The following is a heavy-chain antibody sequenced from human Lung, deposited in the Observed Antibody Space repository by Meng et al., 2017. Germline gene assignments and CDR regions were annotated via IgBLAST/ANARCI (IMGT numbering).Heavy chain of an antibody. CDR3: ARDEDISAAGKLFGDY. D-gene: IGHD6-25*01. J-gene: IGHJ4*02. Sequence: VQRVLSGAEGKKPGASVKVSCKPPGYNFPDYYIHWVRRAPGQGLEWMGRINPKSGDTHYAQKFQARVAMTGDTSISTAYMELSGLRSDDTAMYYCARDEDISAAGKLFGDYWGQGTLVTVSS. CDR1: GYNFPDYY. CDR2: INPKSGDT. V-gene: IGHV1-2*06.